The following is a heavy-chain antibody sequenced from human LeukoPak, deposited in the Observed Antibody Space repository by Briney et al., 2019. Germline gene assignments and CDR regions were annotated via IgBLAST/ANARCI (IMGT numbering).Heavy chain of an antibody. CDR3: ARARYCSGGTCYSEF. V-gene: IGHV3-53*01. CDR2: IYSGGST. Sequence: GGSLRLSCAASGFTVSSNYMSWVRQAPGKGLEWVSVIYSGGSTYYADSVKGRFTISRDNSKNTLYLQMNSLRAEDTAVYFCARARYCSGGTCYSEFWGQGTLVTVSS. D-gene: IGHD2-15*01. CDR1: GFTVSSNY. J-gene: IGHJ4*02.